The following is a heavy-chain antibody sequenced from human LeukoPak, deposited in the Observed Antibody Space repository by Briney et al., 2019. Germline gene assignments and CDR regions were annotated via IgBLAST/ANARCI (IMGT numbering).Heavy chain of an antibody. D-gene: IGHD2-15*01. CDR2: INPNSGGT. CDR1: GYTFTGYY. J-gene: IGHJ4*02. CDR3: ARSDCSGGSCFDFDY. V-gene: IGHV1-2*04. Sequence: ASVKVSCTASGYTFTGYYMHWVRQAPGQGLEWMGWINPNSGGTNYAQKFQGWVTMTRDTSISTAYMELSRLRSDDTAVYYCARSDCSGGSCFDFDYWGQGTLVTVSS.